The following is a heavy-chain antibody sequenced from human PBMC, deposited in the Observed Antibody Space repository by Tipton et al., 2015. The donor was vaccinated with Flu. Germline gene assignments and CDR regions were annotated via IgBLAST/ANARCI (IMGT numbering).Heavy chain of an antibody. CDR1: GFSFADYA. J-gene: IGHJ4*02. CDR3: VKDSQRYQLLLKGGFDF. Sequence: SLRLSCRTSGFSFADYAMHWVRQAPGKGLEWVSGITWNGGSKYADSVKGRFTISRDNAKNSLYLQMNSLRAEGTALYYCVKDSQRYQLLLKGGFDFWGQGILVTVSS. D-gene: IGHD2-2*01. CDR2: ITWNGGSK. V-gene: IGHV3-9*01.